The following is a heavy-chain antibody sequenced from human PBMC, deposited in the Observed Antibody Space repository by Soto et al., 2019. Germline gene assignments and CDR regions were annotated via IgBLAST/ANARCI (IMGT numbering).Heavy chain of an antibody. V-gene: IGHV5-51*01. J-gene: IGHJ4*02. CDR3: ARHVDCVGGTCSLDY. D-gene: IGHD2-15*01. CDR1: GYSFTSCW. Sequence: PGESLKISCKGSGYSFTSCWIGWVRQMPGKGLEWMAVIHPSDYDTRYSPSFQGQVTISADRSISTTFLYWSSLEASDTAIYYCARHVDCVGGTCSLDYWGQGTPVTSPQ. CDR2: IHPSDYDT.